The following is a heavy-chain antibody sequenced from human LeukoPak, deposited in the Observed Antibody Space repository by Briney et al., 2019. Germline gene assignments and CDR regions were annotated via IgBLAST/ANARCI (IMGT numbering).Heavy chain of an antibody. J-gene: IGHJ3*02. Sequence: GGSLRLSCAASGFTFSSYGMHWVRQAPGKGLEWVALISFDGGKKYYADSVKGRFTISRDNSKNTLYLQMNSLIPDDTAVYYCVKSPYYYDSSGYYSGGAFDIWGQGTMVTVSS. V-gene: IGHV3-30*18. CDR2: ISFDGGKK. D-gene: IGHD3-22*01. CDR3: VKSPYYYDSSGYYSGGAFDI. CDR1: GFTFSSYG.